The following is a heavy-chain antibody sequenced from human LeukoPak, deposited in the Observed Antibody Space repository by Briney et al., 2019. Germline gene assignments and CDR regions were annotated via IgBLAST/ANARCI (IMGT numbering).Heavy chain of an antibody. CDR3: ARATAMNYFDY. Sequence: PSETLSLTCTVSGGSISSYYWSWIRQPPGKGLEWIGYIYYSGSTNYNPSLKSRVTISVDTSKNQFSLKLSSVTAADTAVYYCARATAMNYFDYWGQGTLVTVSS. V-gene: IGHV4-59*01. J-gene: IGHJ4*02. CDR2: IYYSGST. D-gene: IGHD5-18*01. CDR1: GGSISSYY.